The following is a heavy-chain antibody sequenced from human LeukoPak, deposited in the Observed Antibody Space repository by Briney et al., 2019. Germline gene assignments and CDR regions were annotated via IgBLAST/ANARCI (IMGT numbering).Heavy chain of an antibody. J-gene: IGHJ5*02. CDR2: INPSGGST. CDR1: GGTFSSYA. D-gene: IGHD6-6*01. CDR3: ARGVMGSSLRNWFDP. Sequence: ASVKVSCKASGGTFSSYAISWVRQAPGQGLEWMGIINPSGGSTSYAQKFQGRVTMTRDTSTSTVYMELSSLRSEDTAVYYCARGVMGSSLRNWFDPWGQGTLVTVSS. V-gene: IGHV1-46*01.